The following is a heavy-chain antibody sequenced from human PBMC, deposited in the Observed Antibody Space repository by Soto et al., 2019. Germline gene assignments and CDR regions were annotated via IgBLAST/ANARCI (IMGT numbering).Heavy chain of an antibody. CDR2: ISSSGSTI. Sequence: VGSLRLSCAASGFTFSDYYMSWIRQAPGKGLEWVSYISSSGSTIYYADSVKGRFTISRDNAKNSLYLQMNSLRAEDKAVYYCARVRIAATPTIDYWGQGTLVTVSS. CDR1: GFTFSDYY. J-gene: IGHJ4*02. CDR3: ARVRIAATPTIDY. D-gene: IGHD6-25*01. V-gene: IGHV3-11*01.